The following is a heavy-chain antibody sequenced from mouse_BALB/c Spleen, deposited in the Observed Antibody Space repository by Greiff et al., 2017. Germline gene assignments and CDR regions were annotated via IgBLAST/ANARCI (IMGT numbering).Heavy chain of an antibody. J-gene: IGHJ4*01. Sequence: EVKLQESGGGLVQPGGSRKLSCAASGFTFSSFGMHWVRQAPEKGLEWVAYISSGSSTIYYADTVKGRFTISRDNPKNTLFLQMTSLRSEDTAMYYCARLITTGYYAMDYWGQGTSVTVSS. CDR2: ISSGSSTI. CDR3: ARLITTGYYAMDY. CDR1: GFTFSSFG. D-gene: IGHD2-4*01. V-gene: IGHV5-17*02.